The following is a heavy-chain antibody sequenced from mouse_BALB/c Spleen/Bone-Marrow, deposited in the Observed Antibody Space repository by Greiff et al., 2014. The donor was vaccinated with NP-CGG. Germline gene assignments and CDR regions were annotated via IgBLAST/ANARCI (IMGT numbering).Heavy chain of an antibody. V-gene: IGHV1-87*01. J-gene: IGHJ1*01. D-gene: IGHD1-2*01. Sequence: QVQLKHSGAELARPGASVKLSCKASGYNFTTHWMQWVKQRPGQGLEWIGAVYPGDGDTRYTQKFKGKATLTADKSSSTAYMQLSDLASEDSAVYYCARGDYGYHWYFDVWGAGTTVTVSS. CDR1: GYNFTTHW. CDR2: VYPGDGDT. CDR3: ARGDYGYHWYFDV.